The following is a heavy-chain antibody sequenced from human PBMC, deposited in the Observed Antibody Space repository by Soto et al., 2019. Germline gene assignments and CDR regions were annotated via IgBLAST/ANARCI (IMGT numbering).Heavy chain of an antibody. V-gene: IGHV3-30-3*01. CDR2: ISYDGSNK. J-gene: IGHJ5*02. D-gene: IGHD3-22*01. Sequence: QVPLVESGGGVVQPGRSLRLSCAASGFTFSSYAMHWVRQAPGKGLEWVAVISYDGSNKYYADSVKGRFTISRDNSKNTLYLQMNSLRAEDTAVYYCARDGSDDSSGLGWFDPWGQGTLVTVSS. CDR3: ARDGSDDSSGLGWFDP. CDR1: GFTFSSYA.